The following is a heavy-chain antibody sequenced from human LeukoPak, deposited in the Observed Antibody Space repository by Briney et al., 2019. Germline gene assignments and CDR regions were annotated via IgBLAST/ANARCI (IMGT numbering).Heavy chain of an antibody. D-gene: IGHD3-22*01. J-gene: IGHJ4*02. CDR2: ISAYNGNT. Sequence: GASVKVSCKASGYTFTSYGISWVRQAPGQGLEWIGWISAYNGNTNYAQKLQGRVTMTTDTSTSTAYMERRRLRSDDTAVYYCARSYYYDGSGYYYTPDCWGQGTLVNVSS. V-gene: IGHV1-18*01. CDR3: ARSYYYDGSGYYYTPDC. CDR1: GYTFTSYG.